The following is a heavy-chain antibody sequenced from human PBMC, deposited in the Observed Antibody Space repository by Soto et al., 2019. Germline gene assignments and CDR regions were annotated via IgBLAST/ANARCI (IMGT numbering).Heavy chain of an antibody. J-gene: IGHJ6*02. Sequence: KSSETLSLTCTVSGGSISSGGYYWSWIRQHPGKGLEWIGYIYYSGSTYYNPSLKSRVTISVDTSKNQFSLKLSSVTAADTAVYYSARGRDDYSDAYYYYGMDVWGQGTTVTVSS. CDR2: IYYSGST. D-gene: IGHD4-17*01. V-gene: IGHV4-31*03. CDR1: GGSISSGGYY. CDR3: ARGRDDYSDAYYYYGMDV.